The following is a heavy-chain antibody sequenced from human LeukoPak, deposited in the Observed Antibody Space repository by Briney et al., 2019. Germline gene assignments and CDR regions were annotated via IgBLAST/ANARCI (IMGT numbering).Heavy chain of an antibody. V-gene: IGHV1-2*02. Sequence: ASVKVSCKASGYTFTGYYMHWVRQAPGQGLEWMGWINPNSGGTNYAQKFRGRVTMTRDTSISTAYMELSRLRSDDTAVYYCAREGIKTPQYYYYYGMDVWGQGTTVTVSS. CDR3: AREGIKTPQYYYYYGMDV. CDR2: INPNSGGT. J-gene: IGHJ6*02. CDR1: GYTFTGYY.